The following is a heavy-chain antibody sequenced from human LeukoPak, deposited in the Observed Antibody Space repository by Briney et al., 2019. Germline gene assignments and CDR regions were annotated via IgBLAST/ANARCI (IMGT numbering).Heavy chain of an antibody. CDR2: INPKSGGT. CDR3: ARGFGGPLDY. CDR1: GYTFTGHY. V-gene: IGHV1-2*02. J-gene: IGHJ4*02. Sequence: GASVKVSCKASGYTFTGHYMHWVRQAPGQGLEWMGWINPKSGGTNYAQKFQGRVTMTRDTSISTAYMDMSSLRSDDTAVYYCARGFGGPLDYWGQGTLVTVSS. D-gene: IGHD3-10*01.